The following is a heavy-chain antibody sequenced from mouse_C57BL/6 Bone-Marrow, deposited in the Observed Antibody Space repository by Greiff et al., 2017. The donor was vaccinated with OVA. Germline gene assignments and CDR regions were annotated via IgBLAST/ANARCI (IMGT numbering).Heavy chain of an antibody. J-gene: IGHJ1*03. V-gene: IGHV1-55*01. D-gene: IGHD2-1*01. CDR1: GYTFTSYW. CDR2: IYPGSGST. Sequence: QVQLKQPGAELVKPGASVKMSCKASGYTFTSYWITWVKQRPGQGLEWIGDIYPGSGSTTYNEKFKSKATLTVDTSSSTASMQLSSRTSEDAAVYYCAGRGNHRYFDVWGTGTTVTVSS. CDR3: AGRGNHRYFDV.